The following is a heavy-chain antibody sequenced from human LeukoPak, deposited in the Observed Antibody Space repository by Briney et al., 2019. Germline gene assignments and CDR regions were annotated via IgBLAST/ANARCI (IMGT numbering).Heavy chain of an antibody. CDR3: VRDSSYAFDI. CDR1: GFSFSSYS. J-gene: IGHJ3*02. V-gene: IGHV3-48*02. CDR2: ISTTI. D-gene: IGHD6-6*01. Sequence: GGSLRLSCAASGFSFSSYSMNWVRQAPGKGLEWVSYISTTIYYADSVKGRLTISRDNAKNSLSLQMNSLRDEDTAVYYCVRDSSYAFDIWGQGTMVTVSS.